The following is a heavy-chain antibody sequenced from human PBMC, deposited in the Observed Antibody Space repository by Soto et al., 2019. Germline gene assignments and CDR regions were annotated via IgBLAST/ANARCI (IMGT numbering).Heavy chain of an antibody. CDR2: ISYDGSNE. V-gene: IGHV3-30*18. Sequence: QVQLVQSGGGVVQPGRSLRLSCVASGFIFSTYGMHWVRQVPGKGLEWVAHISYDGSNEYYADSVKGRFTVSRDNAKNTLDLQMNGLKTEDTALYYCTKEYIVVTPWGYFESWGQGALVIVSS. D-gene: IGHD2-21*01. CDR3: TKEYIVVTPWGYFES. J-gene: IGHJ4*02. CDR1: GFIFSTYG.